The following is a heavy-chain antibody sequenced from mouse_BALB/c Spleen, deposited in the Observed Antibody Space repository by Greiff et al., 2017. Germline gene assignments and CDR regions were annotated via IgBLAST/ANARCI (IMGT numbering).Heavy chain of an antibody. Sequence: EVQLQQSGAELVKPGASVKLSCTASGFNIKDTYMHWVKQRPEQGLEWIGRIDPANGNTKYDPKFQGKATITADTSSNTAYLQLSSLTSEDTAVYYCARGLLRPHAMDYWGQGTSVTVSS. CDR1: GFNIKDTY. CDR3: ARGLLRPHAMDY. CDR2: IDPANGNT. V-gene: IGHV14-3*02. D-gene: IGHD1-2*01. J-gene: IGHJ4*01.